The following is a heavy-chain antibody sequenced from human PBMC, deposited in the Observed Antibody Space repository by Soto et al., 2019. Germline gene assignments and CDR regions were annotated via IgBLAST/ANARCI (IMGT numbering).Heavy chain of an antibody. CDR2: IIPILTTP. V-gene: IGHV1-69*01. Sequence: QVQLVQSGAEVKKTGSSVKVSCKASGGTFSIYGFSWVREAPGQGPEWIGGIIPILTTPNYAQKFQGRVTIVADESTTPVYMELSSLKFEDTAVYYSATSVGIAPTGEDGMDVWGQGTSVTVSS. J-gene: IGHJ6*02. D-gene: IGHD2-8*02. CDR1: GGTFSIYG. CDR3: ATSVGIAPTGEDGMDV.